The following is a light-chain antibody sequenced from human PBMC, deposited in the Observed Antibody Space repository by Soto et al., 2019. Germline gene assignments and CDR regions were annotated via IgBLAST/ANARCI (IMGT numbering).Light chain of an antibody. Sequence: EIVLTQSPGTLSFSPGERATLSCWASQNVITNYLAWYQQKPGQAPRLLIYGASRRATGIPDRFSGSGSGTEFTLTISRLEPVDFAVYYCQQYATSPITFGQGTRLEI. CDR3: QQYATSPIT. CDR1: QNVITNY. J-gene: IGKJ5*01. V-gene: IGKV3-20*01. CDR2: GAS.